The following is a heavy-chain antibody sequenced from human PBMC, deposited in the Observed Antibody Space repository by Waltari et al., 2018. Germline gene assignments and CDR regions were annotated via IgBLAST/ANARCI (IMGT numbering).Heavy chain of an antibody. CDR3: ASITGTTSDYYYYMDV. CDR2: IIPIFGTA. CDR1: GGPFSSYA. V-gene: IGHV1-69*05. Sequence: QVQLVQSGAEVKKPGSSVKVSCTASGGPFSSYAISWVRQAPGQGLEWMGGIIPIFGTANYAQKFQGRVTITTDESTSTAYMELSSLRSEDTAVYYCASITGTTSDYYYYMDVWGKGTTVTVSS. D-gene: IGHD1-20*01. J-gene: IGHJ6*03.